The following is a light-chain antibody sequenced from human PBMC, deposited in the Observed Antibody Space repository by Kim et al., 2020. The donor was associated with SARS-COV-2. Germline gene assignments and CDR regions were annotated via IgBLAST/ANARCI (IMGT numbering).Light chain of an antibody. J-gene: IGKJ2*01. CDR2: GAS. V-gene: IGKV3-15*01. CDR1: QSVSSN. Sequence: EIVMTQSPATLSVSPGERATLSCRASQSVSSNLAWYQQKPGQAPRLLIYGASTRATGIPARFSGSGSGTEFTLTISSLQFEDFAVYYCQQGNNSPRTFGQGTKLEI. CDR3: QQGNNSPRT.